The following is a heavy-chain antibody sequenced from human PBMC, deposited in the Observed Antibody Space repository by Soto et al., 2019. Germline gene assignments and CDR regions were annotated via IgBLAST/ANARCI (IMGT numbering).Heavy chain of an antibody. CDR3: ARDSLGSSSPYYYYGMDV. CDR2: IIPIFGTA. CDR1: GGTFSSYA. J-gene: IGHJ6*02. D-gene: IGHD6-6*01. V-gene: IGHV1-69*13. Sequence: SVKVSCKASGGTFSSYAISWVRQAPGQGLEWMGGIIPIFGTANYAQKFQGRVTITADESTSTAYMELSSLRSEDTAVYYCARDSLGSSSPYYYYGMDVWGQGATVTVSS.